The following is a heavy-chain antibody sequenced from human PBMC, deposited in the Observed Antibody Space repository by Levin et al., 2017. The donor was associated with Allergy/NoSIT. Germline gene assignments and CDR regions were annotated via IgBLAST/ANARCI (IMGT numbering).Heavy chain of an antibody. J-gene: IGHJ6*04. CDR3: AKGGDYDV. D-gene: IGHD4-17*01. Sequence: GESLKISCEASGFTFNTYGMQWVRQAPGKGLEWVGIITSDSSHKYYGDSVRGRVTISRDDSKNTLYLVMNSLRPEDTAVYYCAKGGDYDVWGKGTTVTVSS. V-gene: IGHV3-30*02. CDR1: GFTFNTYG. CDR2: ITSDSSHK.